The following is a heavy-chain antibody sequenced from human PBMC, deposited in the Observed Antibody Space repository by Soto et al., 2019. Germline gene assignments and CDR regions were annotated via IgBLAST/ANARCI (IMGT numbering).Heavy chain of an antibody. CDR3: ARESGGATATLDYYYFYMAV. CDR2: INPNGGAT. CDR1: GDSFNDYY. J-gene: IGHJ6*03. D-gene: IGHD5-12*01. V-gene: IGHV1-2*02. Sequence: ASVKLSCKTSGDSFNDYYIHWVRQAPGQGLEWMGWINPNGGATKYAQKFQGRVTVTRDTSIRTVYMELSSLRSDDTAVYYCARESGGATATLDYYYFYMAVWGQGTTVTVSS.